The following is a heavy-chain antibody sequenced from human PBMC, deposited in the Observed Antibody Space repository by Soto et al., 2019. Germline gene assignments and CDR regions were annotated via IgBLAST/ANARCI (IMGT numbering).Heavy chain of an antibody. D-gene: IGHD5-12*01. CDR3: ARGNHRWLQLWYFDL. CDR2: SIPIFGTV. V-gene: IGHV1-69*12. J-gene: IGHJ2*01. Sequence: QVQLVQSGAEVKKPGSSVTVSCKASGGTFSSSTISWVRQAPGQGLEWMGGSIPIFGTVNYAQKFQGRVTITADESTSTAYMELTSLRSEDTAVYYCARGNHRWLQLWYFDLWGRGTLVTVSS. CDR1: GGTFSSST.